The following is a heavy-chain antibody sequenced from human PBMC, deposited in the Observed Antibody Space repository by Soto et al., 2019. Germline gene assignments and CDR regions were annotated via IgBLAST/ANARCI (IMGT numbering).Heavy chain of an antibody. CDR2: INHLGST. D-gene: IGHD1-20*01. J-gene: IGHJ4*02. CDR1: GGAFSGYS. Sequence: PSETLSLTCAVYGGAFSGYSWTWIRQPPGKGPEWIGEINHLGSTDYNPSLRSRVTISVDRSKNQFSLRLTSVTAADTAVYYCASPQYNWNNPFVYWGQGTQVTVS. CDR3: ASPQYNWNNPFVY. V-gene: IGHV4-34*01.